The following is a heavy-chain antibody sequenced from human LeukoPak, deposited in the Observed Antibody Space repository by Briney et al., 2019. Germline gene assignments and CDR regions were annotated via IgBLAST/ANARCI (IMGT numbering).Heavy chain of an antibody. CDR1: GFIFSGYS. V-gene: IGHV3-48*04. D-gene: IGHD2-2*01. Sequence: PGGSLRLSCAASGFIFSGYSMTWVRQAPGKGLEWLSYISSSSSTIYYADSVKGRFTISRDNAQNSLYLQMNSLRAEDTAVYYCARDCSSTSCMFNYFDYWGQGTLVTVSS. CDR3: ARDCSSTSCMFNYFDY. J-gene: IGHJ4*02. CDR2: ISSSSSTI.